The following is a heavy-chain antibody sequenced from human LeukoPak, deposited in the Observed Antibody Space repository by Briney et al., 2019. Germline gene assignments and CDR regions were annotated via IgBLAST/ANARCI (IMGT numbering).Heavy chain of an antibody. J-gene: IGHJ4*02. D-gene: IGHD4-17*01. Sequence: GASVKVSCKASGYTFTSYGISWVRQAPGQGLEWMGWISAHNGDTKYAQKVQGRVTMTTDTSTRTAYMELRSLRSDDTAVYYCAKVDPITAVTTGEDYWGQGTLVTVSS. V-gene: IGHV1-18*01. CDR2: ISAHNGDT. CDR3: AKVDPITAVTTGEDY. CDR1: GYTFTSYG.